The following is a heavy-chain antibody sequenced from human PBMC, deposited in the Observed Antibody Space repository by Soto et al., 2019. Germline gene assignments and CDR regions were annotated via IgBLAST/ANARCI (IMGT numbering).Heavy chain of an antibody. D-gene: IGHD3-3*01. J-gene: IGHJ6*03. CDR3: AGVLVTGGQKFFYYYYYMDV. CDR2: INHSGST. V-gene: IGHV4-34*01. Sequence: SETLSLTCAVYGGSFSGYYWSWIRQPPGKGLEWIGEINHSGSTNYNPSLKSRVTISVDTSKNQFSLKLSSVTAADTAVYYCAGVLVTGGQKFFYYYYYMDVWGKGTTVTVSS. CDR1: GGSFSGYY.